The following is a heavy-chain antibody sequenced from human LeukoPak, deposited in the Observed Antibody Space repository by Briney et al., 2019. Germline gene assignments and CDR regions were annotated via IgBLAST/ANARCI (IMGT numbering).Heavy chain of an antibody. CDR1: GFTFSSYW. Sequence: GGSLRLSCAASGFTFSSYWMSWVRQAPGKGLEWVANIKQDGSEKYYVDSVKGRFTISRDNAKNSLYLQMNSLRAEDTAVYYCARRITIFGVVMRHFDLWGRGTLVTVSS. J-gene: IGHJ2*01. CDR2: IKQDGSEK. D-gene: IGHD3-3*01. V-gene: IGHV3-7*01. CDR3: ARRITIFGVVMRHFDL.